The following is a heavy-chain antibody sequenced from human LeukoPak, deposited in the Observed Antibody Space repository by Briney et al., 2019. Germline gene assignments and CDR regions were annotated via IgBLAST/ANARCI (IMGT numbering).Heavy chain of an antibody. CDR1: GFTVSSNY. CDR3: ARIDDYGGNCFDY. Sequence: GGSLRLSCAASGFTVSSNYMSWVRQAPGKGLEWVSVIYSGGSTYYADSVKGRFTISRDNSKNTLYLQMNSLRAEDTAVYYCARIDDYGGNCFDYWGQGTLVTVSS. V-gene: IGHV3-53*01. CDR2: IYSGGST. J-gene: IGHJ4*02. D-gene: IGHD4-23*01.